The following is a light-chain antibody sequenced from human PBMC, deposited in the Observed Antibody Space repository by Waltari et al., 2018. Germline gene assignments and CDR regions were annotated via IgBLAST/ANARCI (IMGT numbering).Light chain of an antibody. CDR3: QVWHPDIDPGV. J-gene: IGLJ1*01. Sequence: SYVLTQPPSVSGAPGETARITCGGDNLGSYSVHWYQQTPRQAPVLVIFYDSDRPSGIPARFSGSNSGNTATLTITSVEAGDEARYYCQVWHPDIDPGVFGTGTEVTVL. CDR2: YDS. CDR1: NLGSYS. V-gene: IGLV3-21*04.